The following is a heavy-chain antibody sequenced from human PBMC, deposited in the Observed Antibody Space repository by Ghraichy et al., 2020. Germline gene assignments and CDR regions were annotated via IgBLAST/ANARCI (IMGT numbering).Heavy chain of an antibody. V-gene: IGHV3-23*01. D-gene: IGHD6-13*01. J-gene: IGHJ4*02. CDR3: AKDPERYSSSWYYFDY. Sequence: AISGSGGSTYYADSVKGRFTISRDNSKNTLYLQMNSLRAEDTAVYYCAKDPERYSSSWYYFDYWGQGTLVTVSS. CDR2: ISGSGGST.